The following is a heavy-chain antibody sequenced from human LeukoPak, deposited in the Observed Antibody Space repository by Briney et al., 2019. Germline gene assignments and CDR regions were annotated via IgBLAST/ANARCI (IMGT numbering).Heavy chain of an antibody. D-gene: IGHD1-26*01. V-gene: IGHV1-46*01. CDR2: INPSFNPGVDVT. Sequence: ASVKVSCKASGYTFSSYHIHWVRQAPGQGPEWMGKINPSFNPGVDVTSYAQRFQGRVTMTRDTSTNTVYMELSSLRSEDTAVYYCARAWESIAGYYFDYWGQGTLVTVSS. J-gene: IGHJ4*02. CDR3: ARAWESIAGYYFDY. CDR1: GYTFSSYH.